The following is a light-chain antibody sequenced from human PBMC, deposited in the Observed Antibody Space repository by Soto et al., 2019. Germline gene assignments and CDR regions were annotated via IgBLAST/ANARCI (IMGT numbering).Light chain of an antibody. CDR3: AAWDDNLNGWV. CDR2: SNN. CDR1: SSNIGTNT. J-gene: IGLJ3*02. V-gene: IGLV1-44*01. Sequence: QSVLTQPPSASGTPGQRVTISCSGSSSNIGTNTVNWYQQLPGTASKLLIYSNNQRPSGVPDRFSGSKSGTSASLAISGLQSEDEADYYCAAWDDNLNGWVFGGGTKLTVL.